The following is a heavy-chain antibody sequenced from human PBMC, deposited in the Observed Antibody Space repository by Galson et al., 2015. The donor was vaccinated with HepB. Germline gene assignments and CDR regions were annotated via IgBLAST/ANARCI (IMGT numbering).Heavy chain of an antibody. CDR1: GYTLTQLS. CDR2: SEPENSKT. D-gene: IGHD7-27*01. Sequence: SVKVSCKVSGYTLTQLSIHWVRQAPGKGLQWMGTSEPENSKTFFAQKFKGRVTMTGDPSTDTANMEVSSLRLDDTAVYYCATHTGAAGLDYWGQGTLVTVSS. V-gene: IGHV1-24*01. J-gene: IGHJ4*02. CDR3: ATHTGAAGLDY.